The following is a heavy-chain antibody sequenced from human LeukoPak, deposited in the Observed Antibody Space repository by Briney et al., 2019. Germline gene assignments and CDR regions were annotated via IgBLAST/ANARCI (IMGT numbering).Heavy chain of an antibody. Sequence: GGSLRLSCAASGFTFSSYWMHWVRQAPGKGLVWVSRINSDGTSTAYADSVKGRFTISRDHAKNTLYLQMNSLRAEDTAVYYCGMLPPGGYYEGQGTLATVSA. CDR1: GFTFSSYW. D-gene: IGHD2-8*01. CDR3: GMLPPGGYY. J-gene: IGHJ4*02. V-gene: IGHV3-74*01. CDR2: INSDGTST.